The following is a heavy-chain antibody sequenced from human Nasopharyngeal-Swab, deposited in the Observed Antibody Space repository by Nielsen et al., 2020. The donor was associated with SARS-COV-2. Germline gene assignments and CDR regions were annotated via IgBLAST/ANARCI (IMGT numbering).Heavy chain of an antibody. CDR2: IKQDGSEK. J-gene: IGHJ6*02. Sequence: GESLKISCAASGFTFSSYSMSWVRQDPGKGLEWVANIKQDGSEKYYVDSVKGRFTISRDNAKNSLYLQMNSLSAEDTAVYYCARDRNGFIYYYYGMDVLGQGTTFTVSS. D-gene: IGHD3-3*01. CDR1: GFTFSSYS. V-gene: IGHV3-7*01. CDR3: ARDRNGFIYYYYGMDV.